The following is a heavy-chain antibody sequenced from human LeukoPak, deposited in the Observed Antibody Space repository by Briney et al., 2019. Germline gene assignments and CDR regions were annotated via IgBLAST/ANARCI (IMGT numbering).Heavy chain of an antibody. D-gene: IGHD5-18*01. J-gene: IGHJ4*02. V-gene: IGHV4-59*01. Sequence: PSETLSLTCTVSGASISGWYWSWIRQPPGKGLEWIGYIYYSGSTNYNPSLKSRVTISVDTSKNQFSLKLSSMTAADTAVYYYARLQQWGRAMVTEDYWGQGTLVTVSS. CDR2: IYYSGST. CDR1: GASISGWY. CDR3: ARLQQWGRAMVTEDY.